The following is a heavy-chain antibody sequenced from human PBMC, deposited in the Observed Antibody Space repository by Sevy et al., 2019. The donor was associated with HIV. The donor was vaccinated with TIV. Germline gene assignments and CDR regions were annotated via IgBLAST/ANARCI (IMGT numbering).Heavy chain of an antibody. J-gene: IGHJ4*02. CDR1: GFTFSSYA. CDR2: ISYDGSNK. D-gene: IGHD6-6*01. V-gene: IGHV3-30*04. CDR3: ATTEIGAARIFPLQGAEIDY. Sequence: GGSLRLSCAASGFTFSSYATHWVRQAPGKGLEWVAVISYDGSNKYYADSVKGRFTNSRDNSTNTQYLQMNSLRAEDTAVYYCATTEIGAARIFPLQGAEIDYWGQGTLVTVCS.